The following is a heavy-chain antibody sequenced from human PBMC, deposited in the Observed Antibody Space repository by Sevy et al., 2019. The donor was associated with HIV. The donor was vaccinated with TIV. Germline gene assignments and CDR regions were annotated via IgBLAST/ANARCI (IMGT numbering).Heavy chain of an antibody. CDR1: GFTFSSYG. Sequence: GGSLRLSCAASGFTFSSYGMHWVRQAPGKGLEWVAVIWYDGSNKYYADSVKGRFTISRENSKNTLYLQMNSLGAEDTAVYYCARDNTIFGVVTEYYYYGMDVWGQGTTVTVSS. V-gene: IGHV3-33*01. CDR2: IWYDGSNK. D-gene: IGHD3-3*01. J-gene: IGHJ6*02. CDR3: ARDNTIFGVVTEYYYYGMDV.